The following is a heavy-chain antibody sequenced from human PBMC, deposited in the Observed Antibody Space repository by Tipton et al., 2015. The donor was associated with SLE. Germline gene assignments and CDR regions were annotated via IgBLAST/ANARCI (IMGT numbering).Heavy chain of an antibody. J-gene: IGHJ4*02. CDR2: IYYRGST. Sequence: TLSLTCAVSGYSISSGYYWGWIRQPPGKGLEWIGNIYYRGSTNYNPSLKSRVTISVDTSKNQISLQLNSVTPEDTAVYYCTRDSSISTGGDYFDYWGQGTLVTVSS. CDR1: GYSISSGYY. CDR3: TRDSSISTGGDYFDY. D-gene: IGHD6-13*01. V-gene: IGHV4-38-2*02.